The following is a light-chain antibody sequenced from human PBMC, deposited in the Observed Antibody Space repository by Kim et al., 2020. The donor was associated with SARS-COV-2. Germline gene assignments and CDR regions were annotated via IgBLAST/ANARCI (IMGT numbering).Light chain of an antibody. CDR1: QVIDNN. CDR3: QQHQISPIT. J-gene: IGKJ5*01. CDR2: GAS. Sequence: IQLTQSPSSLSASVGDRVTITCRASQVIDNNMLVWYQQKPGKAPKVLIKGASTLHSGVPSRFSGGGFGTDFTLTINNLQPEDFATYYCQQHQISPITFGPGTRLEIK. V-gene: IGKV1-9*01.